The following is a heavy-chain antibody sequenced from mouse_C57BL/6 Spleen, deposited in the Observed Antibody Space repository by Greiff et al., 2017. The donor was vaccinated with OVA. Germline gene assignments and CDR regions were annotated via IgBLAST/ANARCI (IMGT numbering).Heavy chain of an antibody. Sequence: DVKLQESGPGLVKPSQSLSLTCSVTGYSITSGYYWNWIRQFPGNKLEWMGYISYDGSNNYNPSLKNRISITRDTSKNQFFLKLNSVTTEDTATYYCAGWDGWYFDVWGTGTTVTVSS. V-gene: IGHV3-6*01. CDR2: ISYDGSN. CDR1: GYSITSGYY. CDR3: AGWDGWYFDV. D-gene: IGHD4-1*01. J-gene: IGHJ1*03.